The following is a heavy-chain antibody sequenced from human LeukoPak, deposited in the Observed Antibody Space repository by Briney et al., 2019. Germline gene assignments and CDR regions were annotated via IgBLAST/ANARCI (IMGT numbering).Heavy chain of an antibody. CDR2: ISGSGGST. CDR3: AKGSAWYV. J-gene: IGHJ4*02. Sequence: GGSLRLSCAASGFTFSSCSMRWVRQAPGRGLEGGSVISGSGGSTDYADSVKGPFTISRDNSQNTLYLPMNSLRAEDTAVYYCAKGSAWYVWGQGTLVTVSS. V-gene: IGHV3-23*01. D-gene: IGHD6-19*01. CDR1: GFTFSSCS.